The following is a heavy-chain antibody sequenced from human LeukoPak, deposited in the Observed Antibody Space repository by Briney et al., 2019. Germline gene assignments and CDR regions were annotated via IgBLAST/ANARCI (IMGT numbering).Heavy chain of an antibody. CDR3: ARDELYTVTTEHFDY. D-gene: IGHD4-11*01. Sequence: GGSLRLSCAASGFTFSSYAMHWVRQAPGKGLEWVAVISYDGSNKYYADSVKGRFTISRDNPKNTLYLQMNSLRAGDTAVYYCARDELYTVTTEHFDYWGQGTLVTVSS. V-gene: IGHV3-30-3*01. CDR1: GFTFSSYA. CDR2: ISYDGSNK. J-gene: IGHJ4*02.